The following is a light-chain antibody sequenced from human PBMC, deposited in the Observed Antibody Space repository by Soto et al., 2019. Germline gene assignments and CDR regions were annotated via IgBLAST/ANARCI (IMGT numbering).Light chain of an antibody. Sequence: AIRMTQSPSSFSASTGDRLTITCRASQGISSYLAWYQQKPGKAPKLLIYAASTLQSGVPSRFSGSGSGTDFTLTISCLQSEDFATYYCLQKYFYPFTFGPGTKVDIK. J-gene: IGKJ3*01. CDR2: AAS. CDR3: LQKYFYPFT. CDR1: QGISSY. V-gene: IGKV1-8*01.